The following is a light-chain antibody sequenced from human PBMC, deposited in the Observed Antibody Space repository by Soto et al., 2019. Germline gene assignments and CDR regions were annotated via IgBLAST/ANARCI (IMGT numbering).Light chain of an antibody. J-gene: IGKJ2*01. V-gene: IGKV1-5*01. CDR3: QQYATSSPT. CDR1: QSISSW. CDR2: GAS. Sequence: DIQMTQSPSTLSASVGDRVTITCRASQSISSWLAWYQQRPREAPKLLIYGASSLESGVPSRFSGSGSGTEFTLTISSLQPTDFATYYCQQYATSSPTFGQGTKLEIQ.